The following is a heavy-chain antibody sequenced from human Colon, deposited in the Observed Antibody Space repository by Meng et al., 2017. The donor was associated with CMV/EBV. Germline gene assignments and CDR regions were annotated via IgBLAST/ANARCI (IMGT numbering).Heavy chain of an antibody. CDR1: CCSISPYY. CDR3: VRGGYSGTQTGGVQEY. J-gene: IGHJ4*02. V-gene: IGHV4-4*07. CDR2: ISTNRNT. D-gene: IGHD5-12*01. Sequence: LPASAPGTATPPDTLPLPCTVSCCSISPYYWSWIRQPAGEGLEWLGRISTNRNTDYNPSLNSRATIWLDTSNNQFSLKLTSVTAADTAVYYCVRGGYSGTQTGGVQEYWGQGTLVTVSS.